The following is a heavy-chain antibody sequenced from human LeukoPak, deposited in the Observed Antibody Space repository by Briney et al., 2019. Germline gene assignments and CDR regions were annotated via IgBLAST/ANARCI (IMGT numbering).Heavy chain of an antibody. CDR3: ARRKLRFLEWLLRGYFDY. V-gene: IGHV4-34*01. D-gene: IGHD3-3*01. CDR1: GGSFSGYY. CDR2: INHSGST. J-gene: IGHJ4*02. Sequence: PSETLSLTCAVYGGSFSGYYWSWIRQPPGKGLEWIGEINHSGSTNYNPSLKSRVTISVDTSKNQFSLKLSSVTAADTAVYYCARRKLRFLEWLLRGYFDYWGQGTVVTVSS.